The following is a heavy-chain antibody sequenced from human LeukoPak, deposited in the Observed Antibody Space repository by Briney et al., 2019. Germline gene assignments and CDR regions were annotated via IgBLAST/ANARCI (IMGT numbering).Heavy chain of an antibody. CDR2: IYYSGST. CDR3: ARFKSRDGCNFDY. D-gene: IGHD5-24*01. Sequence: SETLSLTCTVSGGSISSYYWSWIRQPPGKGLEWIGYIYYSGSTNYNPSLKSRVTISVDTSKNQFSLKLSSVTAADTAVYYCARFKSRDGCNFDYWGQGTLVTVSS. J-gene: IGHJ4*02. V-gene: IGHV4-59*01. CDR1: GGSISSYY.